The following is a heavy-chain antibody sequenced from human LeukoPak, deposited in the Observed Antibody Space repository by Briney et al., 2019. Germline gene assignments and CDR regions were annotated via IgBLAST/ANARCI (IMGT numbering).Heavy chain of an antibody. V-gene: IGHV3-74*01. CDR3: ASPSSGSYYGFDY. CDR1: GFTFRSYW. Sequence: PGGSLRLACAASGFTFRSYWMHWVRHAPGKGLVWVSRINSDGYSTSYADSVKGRFTISRDNAKNTLYLQMNSLRAEDTAMYYCASPSSGSYYGFDYWGQGTLVTVSS. CDR2: INSDGYST. D-gene: IGHD1-26*01. J-gene: IGHJ4*02.